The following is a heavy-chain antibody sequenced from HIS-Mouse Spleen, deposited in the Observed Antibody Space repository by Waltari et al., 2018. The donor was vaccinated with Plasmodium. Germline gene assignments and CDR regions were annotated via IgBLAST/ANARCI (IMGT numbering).Heavy chain of an antibody. V-gene: IGHV3-30*18. CDR2: ISYDGSNK. Sequence: QVQLVESGGGVVQPGRSLRLSCAASGFTFSSYGMHWVRQALGKGLEWVAVISYDGSNKYYADSVKGRFTISRDNSKNTLYLQMNSLRAEDTAVYYCAKAIVGATTLYYYYGMDVWGQGTTVTVSS. J-gene: IGHJ6*02. D-gene: IGHD1-26*01. CDR1: GFTFSSYG. CDR3: AKAIVGATTLYYYYGMDV.